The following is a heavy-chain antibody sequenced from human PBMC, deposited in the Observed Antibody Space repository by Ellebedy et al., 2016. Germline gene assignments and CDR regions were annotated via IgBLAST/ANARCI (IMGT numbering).Heavy chain of an antibody. CDR1: RYTFTAYY. V-gene: IGHV1-2*02. J-gene: IGHJ4*02. CDR2: INPYSGGT. D-gene: IGHD1-26*01. CDR3: ARGALGGTTGDF. Sequence: ASVKVSXKASRYTFTAYYMHWVRQAPGQGLEWMGWINPYSGGTNYAQKFQGRVTMTRDTSISTAYMELSSLRSDDTAVYYCARGALGGTTGDFWGQGTLVTVAS.